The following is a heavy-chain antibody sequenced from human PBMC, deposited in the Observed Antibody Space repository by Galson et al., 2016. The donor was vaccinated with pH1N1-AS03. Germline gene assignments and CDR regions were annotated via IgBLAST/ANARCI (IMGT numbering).Heavy chain of an antibody. CDR3: ARDPRGPCTSTTCPTAYYFGMDV. Sequence: SVKVSCKASGYIFTGFYVHWVRQAPGQGLEWMGWINPNSGGTNYAQKFQAWVTMTRDTSISTAYMELYGLKSDDTAVYYCARDPRGPCTSTTCPTAYYFGMDVWGQGTTVIVSS. CDR1: GYIFTGFY. J-gene: IGHJ6*02. V-gene: IGHV1-2*04. D-gene: IGHD2-2*01. CDR2: INPNSGGT.